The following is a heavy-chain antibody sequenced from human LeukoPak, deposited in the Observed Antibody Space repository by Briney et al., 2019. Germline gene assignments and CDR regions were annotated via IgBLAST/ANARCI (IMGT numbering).Heavy chain of an antibody. CDR3: AKAPADYCSSTSCYTVLYFDY. CDR2: ISGSGGST. D-gene: IGHD2-2*02. V-gene: IGHV3-23*01. J-gene: IGHJ4*02. CDR1: GFTFSSYA. Sequence: AGGSLRLSCAASGFTFSSYAMSWVCQAPGKGLEWVSAISGSGGSTYYADSVKGRFTISRDNSKNTLYLQMNSLRAEDTAVYYCAKAPADYCSSTSCYTVLYFDYWGQGTLLTVSS.